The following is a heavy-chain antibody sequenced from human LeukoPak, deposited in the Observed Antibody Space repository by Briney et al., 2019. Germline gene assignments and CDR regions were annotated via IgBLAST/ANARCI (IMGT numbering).Heavy chain of an antibody. J-gene: IGHJ4*02. CDR2: VSNDGSRQ. CDR3: ARGRRDGYNLGY. V-gene: IGHV3-30*03. D-gene: IGHD5-24*01. CDR1: AFTFSSYG. Sequence: GGSLRLSCAASAFTFSSYGMHWVRPAPGKGLEWVALVSNDGSRQNYADSVMGRFTISRDNSKSTLYLQMNSLRAEDTAVYYCARGRRDGYNLGYWGQGTLVAVSS.